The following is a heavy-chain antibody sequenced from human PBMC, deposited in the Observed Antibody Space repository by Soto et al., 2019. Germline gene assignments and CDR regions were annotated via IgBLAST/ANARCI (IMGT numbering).Heavy chain of an antibody. Sequence: SETLSLTCAVYGGSFSGYYWSWIRQPPGKGLEWIGEINHSGSTNYNPSLKSRVTISVDTSKNQFSLKLSSVTAADTAVYYCASVVRLHGGKVLDYWGQGTLVTVSS. CDR1: GGSFSGYY. D-gene: IGHD4-4*01. CDR2: INHSGST. V-gene: IGHV4-34*01. J-gene: IGHJ4*02. CDR3: ASVVRLHGGKVLDY.